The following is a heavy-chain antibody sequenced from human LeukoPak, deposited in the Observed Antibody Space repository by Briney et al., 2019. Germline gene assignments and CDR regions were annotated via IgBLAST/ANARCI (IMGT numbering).Heavy chain of an antibody. CDR2: INQDGTEK. D-gene: IGHD3-10*01. CDR1: GFTFTTYW. V-gene: IGHV3-7*01. CDR3: AKVAKYYYGSETYYFFEH. Sequence: GESLRLSCAASGFTFTTYWMSWVRQAPGKGLEWVANINQDGTEKFYVDSVKGRFTISRDNAKNSLYLQMNSLRVEDTAVYYCAKVAKYYYGSETYYFFEHWGQGTPATASS. J-gene: IGHJ4*02.